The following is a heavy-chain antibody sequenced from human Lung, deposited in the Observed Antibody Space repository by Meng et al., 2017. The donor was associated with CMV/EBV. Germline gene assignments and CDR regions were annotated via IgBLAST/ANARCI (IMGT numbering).Heavy chain of an antibody. CDR1: GYTITDYN. D-gene: IGHD1-1*01. CDR3: ARLEGSTATSGD. V-gene: IGHV1-2*02. CDR2: IHTRNGAT. Sequence: CRTAGYTITDYNIHWVRKAPGQGMYWMGRIHTRNGATIFSQQFKGRVILTADTSITTAYMELNSLTYDDTATYYCARLEGSTATSGDWGQGTLVTVSS. J-gene: IGHJ4*02.